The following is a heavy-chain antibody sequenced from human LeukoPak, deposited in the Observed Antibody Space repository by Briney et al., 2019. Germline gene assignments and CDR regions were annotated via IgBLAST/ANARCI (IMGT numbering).Heavy chain of an antibody. CDR3: ASWGEGALDN. J-gene: IGHJ4*02. V-gene: IGHV3-48*01. D-gene: IGHD1-26*01. Sequence: GGSLRLSCAASGFTFSSYAMSWVRQAPGKGLEWISYISTSTTTIYYANSVKGRFTISRDNAKKSLYLQMNSLRVEDTGVYYCASWGEGALDNWGQGTLVTVSS. CDR1: GFTFSSYA. CDR2: ISTSTTTI.